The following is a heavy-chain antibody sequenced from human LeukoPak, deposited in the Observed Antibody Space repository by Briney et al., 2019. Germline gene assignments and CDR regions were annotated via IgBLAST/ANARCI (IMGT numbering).Heavy chain of an antibody. CDR3: ARGVLPAAMRGIGDAFDI. V-gene: IGHV1-2*04. CDR2: INPNSGGT. Sequence: ASVKVSCKASGGTFSSYAISWVRQAPGQGLEWMGWINPNSGGTNYAQKFQGWVTMTRDTSISTAYMELSRLRSDDTAIYYCARGVLPAAMRGIGDAFDIWGHGTKVTVSS. J-gene: IGHJ3*02. CDR1: GGTFSSYA. D-gene: IGHD2-2*01.